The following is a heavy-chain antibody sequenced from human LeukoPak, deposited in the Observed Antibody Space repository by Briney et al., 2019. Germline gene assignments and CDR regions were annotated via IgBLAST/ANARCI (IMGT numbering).Heavy chain of an antibody. CDR1: GFTFSSYA. CDR3: AKDQGDIVVVVAGMFDY. D-gene: IGHD2-15*01. V-gene: IGHV3-30-3*01. Sequence: GGSLRLSCAASGFTFSSYAMHWVRQAPGKGLEWVAVISYDGSNKYYADSVKGRFTISRDNSRNTLYLQMNSLRAEDTAVYYCAKDQGDIVVVVAGMFDYWGQGTLVTVSS. CDR2: ISYDGSNK. J-gene: IGHJ4*02.